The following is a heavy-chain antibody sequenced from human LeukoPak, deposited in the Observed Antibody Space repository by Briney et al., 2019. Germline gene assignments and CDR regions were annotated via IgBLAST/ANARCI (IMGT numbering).Heavy chain of an antibody. Sequence: SETLSLTSTVSGGSISSSSYYWGWIRQPPGKGLEWIGSIYYSGSTYYNPSLKSRVTISVDTSKNQFSLKLSSVTAADTAVYYCARQGADYYDSSGYYWDWFDPWGQGTLVTVSS. V-gene: IGHV4-39*01. J-gene: IGHJ5*02. D-gene: IGHD3-22*01. CDR3: ARQGADYYDSSGYYWDWFDP. CDR1: GGSISSSSYY. CDR2: IYYSGST.